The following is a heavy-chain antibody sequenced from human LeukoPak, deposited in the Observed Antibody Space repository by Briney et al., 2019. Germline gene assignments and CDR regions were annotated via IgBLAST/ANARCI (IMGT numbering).Heavy chain of an antibody. D-gene: IGHD3-22*01. V-gene: IGHV3-21*01. Sequence: GGSLRLSCAASGFTFSSYSMNWVRQAPGKGLEWVSSISSSSSYIYYADSVKGRFTISRDNAKNSLYLQMNSLRAEDTAVYYCARDVYYDSSGPLSDAFDIWGQGTMVTVSS. J-gene: IGHJ3*02. CDR1: GFTFSSYS. CDR2: ISSSSSYI. CDR3: ARDVYYDSSGPLSDAFDI.